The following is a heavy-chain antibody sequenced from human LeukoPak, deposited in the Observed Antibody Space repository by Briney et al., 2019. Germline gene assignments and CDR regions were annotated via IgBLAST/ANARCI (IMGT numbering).Heavy chain of an antibody. J-gene: IGHJ4*02. CDR1: GGSISSYY. CDR2: IYYSGST. D-gene: IGHD6-19*01. V-gene: IGHV4-59*01. Sequence: SETLSLTCTVSGGSISSYYWSWIRQPPGKGLEWIGYIYYSGSTNYNPSLKSRVTISVDTSKNQSSLKLSSVTAADTAVYYCARFRAVAGLGTQIEWGQGTLVTVSS. CDR3: ARFRAVAGLGTQIE.